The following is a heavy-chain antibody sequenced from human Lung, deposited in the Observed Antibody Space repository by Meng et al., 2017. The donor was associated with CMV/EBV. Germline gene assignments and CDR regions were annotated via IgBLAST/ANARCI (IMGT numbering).Heavy chain of an antibody. J-gene: IGHJ4*02. CDR2: ISGGSNYI. Sequence: GEXXKISCAASGFTFSSFSMNWVRQAPGKGLEWVSSISGGSNYIYYADSVKGRFTISRDNAKNSLYLQMNSLRAEDTAVYYCARNSFRGSGSYYNYVGQGTXVTVSS. V-gene: IGHV3-21*01. CDR3: ARNSFRGSGSYYNY. CDR1: GFTFSSFS. D-gene: IGHD3-10*01.